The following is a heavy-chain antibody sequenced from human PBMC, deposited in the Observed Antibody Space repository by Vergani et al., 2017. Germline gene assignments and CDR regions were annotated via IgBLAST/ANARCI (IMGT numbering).Heavy chain of an antibody. CDR2: IIPIFGTA. V-gene: IGHV1-69*01. J-gene: IGHJ5*02. CDR3: ASSYYYDSSGRVNWFDP. CDR1: GGTFSSYA. D-gene: IGHD3-22*01. Sequence: QVQLVQSGAEVKKPGSSVKVSCKASGGTFSSYAISWVRQAPGQGLGWMGGIIPIFGTANYAQKFQGRVTITADESTSTAYMELSSLRSEDTAVYYCASSYYYDSSGRVNWFDPWGQGTLVTVSS.